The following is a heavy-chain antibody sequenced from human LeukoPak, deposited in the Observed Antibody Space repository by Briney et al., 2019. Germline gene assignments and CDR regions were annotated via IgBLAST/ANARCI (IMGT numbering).Heavy chain of an antibody. Sequence: GASVKVSCKASRYTFTRYALHWVRQAPRQRLEWMGWVNAGNGKTKYSQKFQGRVTITRDTSASAAYMELNSLRSEDTAVYYCARSSYDFLTGSPLLNSFDYWGQGTLVTVSS. V-gene: IGHV1-3*01. D-gene: IGHD3-9*01. CDR1: RYTFTRYA. J-gene: IGHJ4*02. CDR2: VNAGNGKT. CDR3: ARSSYDFLTGSPLLNSFDY.